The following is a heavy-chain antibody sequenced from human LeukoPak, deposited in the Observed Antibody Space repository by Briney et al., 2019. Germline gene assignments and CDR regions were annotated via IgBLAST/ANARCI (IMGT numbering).Heavy chain of an antibody. CDR2: INDSGST. CDR1: GGSFSGYY. CDR3: ATTYSTCSGGSCYFGDY. J-gene: IGHJ4*02. Sequence: PSETLSLTCAVYGGSFSGYYWSWIRQPPGKGLEWIGEINDSGSTNYNPSLKSRVTISVDTSKNQFSLKLSSVTAADTAVYYCATTYSTCSGGSCYFGDYWGQGTLVTVSS. D-gene: IGHD2-15*01. V-gene: IGHV4-34*01.